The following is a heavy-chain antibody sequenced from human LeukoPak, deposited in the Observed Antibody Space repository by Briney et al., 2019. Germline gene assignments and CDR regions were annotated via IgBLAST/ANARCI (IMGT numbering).Heavy chain of an antibody. J-gene: IGHJ4*02. CDR1: GGSISSTIYY. CDR2: IYSSGRT. V-gene: IGHV4-39*02. CDR3: ARERRIVGAFDY. Sequence: KPSETLSLTCTVSGGSISSTIYYWGWIRQPPGRGLEWIGSIYSSGRTYYNPSLKSPVTIFVDTSKNQFSLKLSSVTPEDTAVYYCARERRIVGAFDYWGQGTLVTVSS. D-gene: IGHD1-26*01.